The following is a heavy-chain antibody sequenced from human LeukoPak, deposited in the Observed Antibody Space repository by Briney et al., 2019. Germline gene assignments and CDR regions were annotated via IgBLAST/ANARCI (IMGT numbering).Heavy chain of an antibody. D-gene: IGHD4-11*01. V-gene: IGHV1-69*01. Sequence: GSSVKVSCKASGGTFSSYAISWVRQAPGQGLEWMGGIIPIFGTANYAQKFQGRVTITADESTSTAYMELSSLRSEGTAVYYWARDGPLHPARNYFYGMDVWGQGTTVPVS. CDR1: GGTFSSYA. CDR2: IIPIFGTA. J-gene: IGHJ6*02. CDR3: ARDGPLHPARNYFYGMDV.